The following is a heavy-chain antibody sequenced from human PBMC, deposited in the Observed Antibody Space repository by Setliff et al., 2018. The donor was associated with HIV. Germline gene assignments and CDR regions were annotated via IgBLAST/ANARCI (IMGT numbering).Heavy chain of an antibody. CDR3: ARNHQPGSPLAEGCFQH. CDR2: INPNTGCT. V-gene: IGHV1-2*04. CDR1: GYTFTGYY. D-gene: IGHD6-25*01. Sequence: ASVKVSCKASGYTFTGYYMHWVRQAPGQGLEWMGWINPNTGCTNYAQKFQGWVTMTRDTSISTAYMEVSRLGPDDTAVYYCARNHQPGSPLAEGCFQHWGQGTLVTVSS. J-gene: IGHJ1*01.